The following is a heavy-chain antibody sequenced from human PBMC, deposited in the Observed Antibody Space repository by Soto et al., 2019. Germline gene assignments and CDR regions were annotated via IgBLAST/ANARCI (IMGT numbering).Heavy chain of an antibody. CDR1: GFTFSSYA. CDR2: ISGSGGST. J-gene: IGHJ6*02. V-gene: IGHV3-23*01. Sequence: PGGTLRLSCAASGFTFSSYAMSWVRQAPGKGLEWVSAISGSGGSTYYADSVKGRFTISRDNSKNTLYLQMNSLRAEDTAVYYCAKAHRTHYYYGMDVWGQGTTVTVSS. CDR3: AKAHRTHYYYGMDV.